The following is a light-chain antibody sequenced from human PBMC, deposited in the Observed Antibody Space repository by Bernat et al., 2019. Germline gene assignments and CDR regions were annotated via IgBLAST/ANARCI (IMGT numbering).Light chain of an antibody. CDR1: QSVSSSY. CDR2: GTS. J-gene: IGKJ4*01. Sequence: IVLTQSPGTLSLSPGETATLSCRASQSVSSSYLAWYQHKPGQAPRLLMYGTSSRATGIPDRFSGSVSGTDFTLTISRLEPDDFAVYYCQVYDNSPPAYTFGGGTKVEIK. CDR3: QVYDNSPPAYT. V-gene: IGKV3-20*01.